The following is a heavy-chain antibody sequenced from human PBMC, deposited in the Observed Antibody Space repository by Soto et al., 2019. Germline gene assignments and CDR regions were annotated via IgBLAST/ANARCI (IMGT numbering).Heavy chain of an antibody. V-gene: IGHV3-7*03. CDR3: GRDRGYSSFDY. Sequence: GGSLRLSCVASGFTFTNYWMSWVRQPPGKGLEWVANMKPDGGEINYVDSVKGRFTISRGNAKNLMYLQMNSLSVEDTAVYYCGRDRGYSSFDYWGQGTPVTVSS. CDR2: MKPDGGEI. D-gene: IGHD4-4*01. CDR1: GFTFTNYW. J-gene: IGHJ4*02.